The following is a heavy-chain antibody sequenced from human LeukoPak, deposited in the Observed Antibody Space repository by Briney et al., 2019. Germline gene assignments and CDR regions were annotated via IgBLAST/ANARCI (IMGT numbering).Heavy chain of an antibody. CDR3: ARLDCSSTSCYQYGMDV. D-gene: IGHD2-2*01. J-gene: IGHJ6*02. V-gene: IGHV3-21*01. CDR2: ISSSSSYI. Sequence: GGSLRLSFSASGFTFSNYSMTWVRRAPGKGLGWVSSISSSSSYIYYADSVKGRFTSSRDNAKNSLYLQMNSLRAEDTAVYYCARLDCSSTSCYQYGMDVWGQGTTVTVSS. CDR1: GFTFSNYS.